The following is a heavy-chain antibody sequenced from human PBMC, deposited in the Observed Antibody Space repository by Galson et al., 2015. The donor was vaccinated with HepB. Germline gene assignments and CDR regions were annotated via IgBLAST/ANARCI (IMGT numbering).Heavy chain of an antibody. CDR2: ITYSGST. Sequence: GKGLEWIGTITYSGSTYYDPSLNSRVTVSIDTPKNQFALQLNSVTAADTAVYYCARLVPYVWGFDAWGHGTLVTVSS. D-gene: IGHD2-21*01. V-gene: IGHV4-39*01. J-gene: IGHJ5*01. CDR3: ARLVPYVWGFDA.